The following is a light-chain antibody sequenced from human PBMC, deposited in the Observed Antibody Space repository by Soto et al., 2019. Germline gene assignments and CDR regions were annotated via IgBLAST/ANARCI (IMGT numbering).Light chain of an antibody. CDR3: QQYNNWPPIT. V-gene: IGKV3-15*01. CDR1: QSVYNN. Sequence: EIVIAQSPATLSVSRGERGTLSWRASQSVYNNLAWYQQKPGQAPRLLIYAASTRATGIPARFSGSGSGTEFTLTISSLQSEDFAVYYCQQYNNWPPITFGQGTRLEIK. CDR2: AAS. J-gene: IGKJ5*01.